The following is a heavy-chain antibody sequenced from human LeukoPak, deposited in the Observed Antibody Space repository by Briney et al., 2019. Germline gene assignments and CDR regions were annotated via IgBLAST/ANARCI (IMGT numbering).Heavy chain of an antibody. J-gene: IGHJ4*02. D-gene: IGHD5-18*01. CDR1: GFTFDDYG. V-gene: IGHV3-20*04. CDR2: INWNGGST. CDR3: AKDQGYSYGYVSY. Sequence: GGSLRLSCAASGFTFDDYGMSWVRQAPGKGLEWVSGINWNGGSTGYADSVKGRFTISRDNSKNTLYLQMNSLRPEDTAVYYCAKDQGYSYGYVSYWGQGTLVTVSS.